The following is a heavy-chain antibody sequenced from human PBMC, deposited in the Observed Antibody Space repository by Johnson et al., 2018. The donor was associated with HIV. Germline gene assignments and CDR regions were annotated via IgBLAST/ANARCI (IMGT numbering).Heavy chain of an antibody. V-gene: IGHV3-11*01. CDR2: ISGSGFDT. CDR3: ARDLHAFDI. J-gene: IGHJ3*02. CDR1: GFTFSDYY. Sequence: VESGGGVVQPGRSLRLSCAASGFTFSDYYMRWIRQAPGKGLEWVSYISGSGFDTYYADSVKGRFTISRENAKNSLYLQMNSLRAEDTAVYYCARDLHAFDIWGQGTMVTVSS.